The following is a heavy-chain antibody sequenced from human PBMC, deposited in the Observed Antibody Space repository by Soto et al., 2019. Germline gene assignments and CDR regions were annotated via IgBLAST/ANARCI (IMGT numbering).Heavy chain of an antibody. V-gene: IGHV1-18*01. CDR3: ATAIAATGPADS. D-gene: IGHD6-13*01. Sequence: VQTGGEVKKPGASVKVSCKASGYTFSNNGFTWVRQAPGQGLEWMGWIGGYNGNTNYAPTFQGRVTMTADTSTSTAHMELRGLRPDDTAVYYCATAIAATGPADSWGQGTLVTVSS. CDR2: IGGYNGNT. CDR1: GYTFSNNG. J-gene: IGHJ4*02.